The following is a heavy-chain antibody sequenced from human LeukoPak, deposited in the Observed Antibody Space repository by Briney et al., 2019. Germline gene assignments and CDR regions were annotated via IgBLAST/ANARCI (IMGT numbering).Heavy chain of an antibody. CDR1: GCTFSSYW. J-gene: IGHJ4*02. V-gene: IGHV3-74*01. CDR2: INSDGSST. CDR3: ASIAVAGTTTDY. D-gene: IGHD6-19*01. Sequence: GGSLRLSCAASGCTFSSYWMHWVRQAPGKGLVWVSRINSDGSSTSYADSVKGRFTISRDNAKNTLYLQMNSLRAEDTAVYYCASIAVAGTTTDYWGQGTLVTVSS.